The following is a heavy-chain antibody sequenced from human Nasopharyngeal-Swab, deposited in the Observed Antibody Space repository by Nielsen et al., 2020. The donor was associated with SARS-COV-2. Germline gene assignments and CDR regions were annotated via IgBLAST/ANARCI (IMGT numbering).Heavy chain of an antibody. CDR3: ARDSTGYSSGWEARIDY. CDR2: ISSSGSTI. D-gene: IGHD6-19*01. V-gene: IGHV3-48*03. CDR1: GFTFSSYE. J-gene: IGHJ4*02. Sequence: GESLKISCAASGFTFSSYEMNWVRQAPGKGPEWVSYISSSGSTIYYADSVKGRFTISRDNAKNSLYLQMNSLRAEDTAVYYCARDSTGYSSGWEARIDYWGQGTLVTVSS.